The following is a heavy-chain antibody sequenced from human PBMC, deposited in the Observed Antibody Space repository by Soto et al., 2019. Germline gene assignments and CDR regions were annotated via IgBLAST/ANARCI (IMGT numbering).Heavy chain of an antibody. CDR2: IHPNSGVT. V-gene: IGHV1-2*02. J-gene: IGHJ4*02. CDR3: ARAGLTTLELATAY. CDR1: RYTFTDYY. Sequence: QVQLVQSGAEVKKPGASVKVSCKASRYTFTDYYMHWVRQSHGQGLEWMGWIHPNSGVTKFPQKFQGRVIVIRNMSVSTVYMELNRQTSDDTAVYYCARAGLTTLELATAYWGQGPLVSV. D-gene: IGHD5-18*01.